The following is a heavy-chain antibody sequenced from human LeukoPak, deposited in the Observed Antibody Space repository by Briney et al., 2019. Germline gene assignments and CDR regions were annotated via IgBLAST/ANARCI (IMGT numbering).Heavy chain of an antibody. CDR3: ASRITMVLDPDAFDI. Sequence: PGGSLRLSCAASGFTFSDYYMRWIRQAPGKGLEWVSYISSSGSTIYYADSVKGRFTISRDNAKNSLYLQMNSLRAEDTAVYYCASRITMVLDPDAFDIWGQGTMVTVSS. CDR2: ISSSGSTI. CDR1: GFTFSDYY. D-gene: IGHD3-10*01. V-gene: IGHV3-11*01. J-gene: IGHJ3*02.